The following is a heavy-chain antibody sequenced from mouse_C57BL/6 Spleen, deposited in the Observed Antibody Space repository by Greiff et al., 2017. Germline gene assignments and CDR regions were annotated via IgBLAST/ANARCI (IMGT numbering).Heavy chain of an antibody. CDR2: INPSTGGT. CDR3: AKNYDGDYAKDY. D-gene: IGHD1-1*01. CDR1: GYSFTGYY. Sequence: VQLQQSGPELVKPGASVKISCKASGYSFTGYYMNWVKQSPEKSLEWIGEINPSTGGTTYNQKFKAKATLTVDKSSSTAYMQLKSLTSEDSAVYYCAKNYDGDYAKDYWGQGTSVTVSS. V-gene: IGHV1-42*01. J-gene: IGHJ4*01.